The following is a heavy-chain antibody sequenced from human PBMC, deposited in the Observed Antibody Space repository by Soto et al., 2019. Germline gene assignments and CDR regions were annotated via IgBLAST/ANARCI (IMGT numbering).Heavy chain of an antibody. V-gene: IGHV1-18*01. J-gene: IGHJ4*02. D-gene: IGHD1-26*01. CDR1: GYTFTSYV. CDR3: ARPKILSGKIDY. Sequence: ASVKVSCKASGYTFTSYVIIWVRQAPGQGLEWMGWISAYNGNTNYAQKLQGRVTMTTDTSTSTAYMELRSLRSDETAVYYCARPKILSGKIDYWGQGTMVTVSS. CDR2: ISAYNGNT.